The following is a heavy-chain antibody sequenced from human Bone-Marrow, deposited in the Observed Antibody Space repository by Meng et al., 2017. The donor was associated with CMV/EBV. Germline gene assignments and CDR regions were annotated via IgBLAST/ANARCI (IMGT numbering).Heavy chain of an antibody. CDR2: IIPILGIA. CDR1: GGTFSSYT. V-gene: IGHV1-69*04. Sequence: SVKVSCKASGGTFSSYTISWVRQAPGQGLEWMGRIIPILGIANYAQKFQGRVTITADKSTSTAYMELSSLRSEDTAVYYCARDLPLTFDWNAPPFDAFDIWGQGTRVTVSS. D-gene: IGHD1-1*01. J-gene: IGHJ3*02. CDR3: ARDLPLTFDWNAPPFDAFDI.